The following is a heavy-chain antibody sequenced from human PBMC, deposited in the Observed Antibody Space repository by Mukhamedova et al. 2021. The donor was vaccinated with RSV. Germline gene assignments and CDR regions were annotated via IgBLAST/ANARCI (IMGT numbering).Heavy chain of an antibody. D-gene: IGHD6-13*01. V-gene: IGHV3-23*01. CDR2: ISSSGFLT. J-gene: IGHJ4*02. CDR3: SNGITDAGTLVLDY. Sequence: EWVSAISSSGFLTFYADSVKGRFTISRDNSKNTMYLQMNSLRADDTAVYYCSNGITDAGTLVLDYWGQGTLVTVSS.